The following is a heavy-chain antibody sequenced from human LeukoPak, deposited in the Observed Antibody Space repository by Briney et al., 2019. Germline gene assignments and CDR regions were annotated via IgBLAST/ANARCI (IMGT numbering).Heavy chain of an antibody. V-gene: IGHV1-2*02. Sequence: ASVKLSCKASGYTFTGYYMHWVRKTPAQGLEWMGWINPNTGDTNYGRKFQGRVTMTRDTSINTAYMELRSLRSDDTAVYYCARSRRVGNGEYPDYWGQGTLVTVSS. CDR2: INPNTGDT. D-gene: IGHD3-10*01. CDR1: GYTFTGYY. CDR3: ARSRRVGNGEYPDY. J-gene: IGHJ4*02.